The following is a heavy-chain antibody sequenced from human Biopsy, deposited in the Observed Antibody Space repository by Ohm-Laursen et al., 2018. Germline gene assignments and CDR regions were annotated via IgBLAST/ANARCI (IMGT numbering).Heavy chain of an antibody. V-gene: IGHV3-11*01. J-gene: IGHJ4*01. CDR2: ISSGSSTI. Sequence: SLRLSCSAAGFTFSNYQVSWIRQTPGKGLEWVSHISSGSSTIFHADSVKGRFTISRDDAKGSLYLQMTTLRAEDTAVYYCGRSYGIMAAPVHLWGQGTLVTVSS. CDR1: GFTFSNYQ. CDR3: GRSYGIMAAPVHL. D-gene: IGHD3-16*01.